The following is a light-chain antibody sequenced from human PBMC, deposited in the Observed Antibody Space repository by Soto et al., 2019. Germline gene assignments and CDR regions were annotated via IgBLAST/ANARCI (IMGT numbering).Light chain of an antibody. J-gene: IGKJ1*01. CDR2: KAS. V-gene: IGKV1-5*03. CDR3: QHYNTDSWT. CDR1: QSINTW. Sequence: DIQMTQSPSTLSASVGDRVTITCRASQSINTWLAWYQHKPGKAPKLLIFKASNLESGVPSRFSGSGSGTEFTLTISSLQPDDFATYYCQHYNTDSWTFGQGTKVEI.